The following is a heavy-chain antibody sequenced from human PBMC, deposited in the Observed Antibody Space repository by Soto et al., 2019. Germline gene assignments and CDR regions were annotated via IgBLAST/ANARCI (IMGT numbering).Heavy chain of an antibody. J-gene: IGHJ4*02. CDR3: ARRPVAGLYYFDY. V-gene: IGHV5-51*01. Sequence: GESLKISCKGSGYSFTSYWIGWVRQMPGKALGWMGIIYPGDSDTRYSPSFQGQVTISADKSISTAYLQWSSLKASDTAMYYCARRPVAGLYYFDYWGQGTLVTVSS. D-gene: IGHD6-19*01. CDR2: IYPGDSDT. CDR1: GYSFTSYW.